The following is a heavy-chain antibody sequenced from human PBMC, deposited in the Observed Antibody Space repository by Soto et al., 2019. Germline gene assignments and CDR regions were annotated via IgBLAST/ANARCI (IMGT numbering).Heavy chain of an antibody. CDR2: IKQDGSEK. Sequence: GGSLRLSCAASGFTFSSYWMSWVRQAPGKGLEWVANIKQDGSEKYYVDSVKGRFTISRDNAKNSLYLQMNSLRAEDTAVYYCATVGAAADYYYYMDVWGKGTTVTVSS. CDR3: ATVGAAADYYYYMDV. D-gene: IGHD6-13*01. V-gene: IGHV3-7*01. CDR1: GFTFSSYW. J-gene: IGHJ6*03.